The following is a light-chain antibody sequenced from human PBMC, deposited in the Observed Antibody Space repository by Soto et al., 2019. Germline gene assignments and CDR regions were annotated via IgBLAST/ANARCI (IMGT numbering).Light chain of an antibody. V-gene: IGKV3-20*01. CDR3: QQYGSSPR. CDR1: QSVSSSY. CDR2: GAS. Sequence: EIVLTQSPGTLSLSPGERATLSCRASQSVSSSYLAWYQQKPGQAPRLLIYGASSRATGIPDRFSGSGSGTDFTLTISRLEPEDSAVYYCQQYGSSPRFGPGTKVDIK. J-gene: IGKJ3*01.